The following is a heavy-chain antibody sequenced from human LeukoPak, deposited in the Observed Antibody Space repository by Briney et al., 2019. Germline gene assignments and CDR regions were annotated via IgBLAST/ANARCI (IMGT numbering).Heavy chain of an antibody. Sequence: PGGSLRLSCAASGFTFSSYWMTWVRQAPGKGLEWVANIKQDGSDKYYVDSVKGRFTISRDNAWDSLFLQMNTLRVEDTAVYYCARGGTPRVRVAINWFDPWGQGTLVTVSS. D-gene: IGHD2-15*01. J-gene: IGHJ5*02. V-gene: IGHV3-7*03. CDR3: ARGGTPRVRVAINWFDP. CDR1: GFTFSSYW. CDR2: IKQDGSDK.